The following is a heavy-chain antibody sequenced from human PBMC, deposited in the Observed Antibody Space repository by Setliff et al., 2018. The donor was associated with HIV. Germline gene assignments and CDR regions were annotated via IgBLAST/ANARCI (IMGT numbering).Heavy chain of an antibody. CDR3: AKDRYYDSSGSPFDY. Sequence: PGGSLRLSCAASGFTFSSYGMHWVRQAPGKGLEWVAFIRYDGSNKYYAGSVKGRFTISRDNSKNTLYLQMNSLRAEDTAVYYCAKDRYYDSSGSPFDYWGQGTLVTVSS. D-gene: IGHD3-22*01. J-gene: IGHJ4*02. V-gene: IGHV3-30*02. CDR2: IRYDGSNK. CDR1: GFTFSSYG.